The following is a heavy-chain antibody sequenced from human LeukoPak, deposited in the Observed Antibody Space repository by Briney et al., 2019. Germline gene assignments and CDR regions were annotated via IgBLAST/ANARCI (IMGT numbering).Heavy chain of an antibody. V-gene: IGHV3-48*04. CDR1: GFTFSSCS. CDR3: ARDLSLYCSGGSCYSLNY. D-gene: IGHD2-15*01. J-gene: IGHJ4*02. CDR2: ISSSGSTI. Sequence: GGSLRLSCTASGFTFSSCSMNWVRQAPGKGLEWASYISSSGSTIYYADSVKGRFTISRDNAKNSLYLQMNSLRAEDTAVYYCARDLSLYCSGGSCYSLNYWGQGTLVTVSS.